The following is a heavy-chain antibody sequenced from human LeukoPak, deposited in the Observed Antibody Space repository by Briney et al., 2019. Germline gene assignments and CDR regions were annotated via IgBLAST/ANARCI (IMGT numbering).Heavy chain of an antibody. V-gene: IGHV4-34*01. Sequence: PSETLSLTCAAYGGSFSGYYWSWIRQPPGKGLEWIGEINHSGSTNYNPSLKSRVTISVDTSKNQFSLKLSSVTAADTAVYYCARDHYDSSGYYFDYWGQGTLVTVSS. J-gene: IGHJ4*02. CDR3: ARDHYDSSGYYFDY. CDR2: INHSGST. CDR1: GGSFSGYY. D-gene: IGHD3-22*01.